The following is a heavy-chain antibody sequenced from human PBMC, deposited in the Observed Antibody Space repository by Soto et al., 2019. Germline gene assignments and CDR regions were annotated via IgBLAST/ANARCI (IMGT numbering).Heavy chain of an antibody. J-gene: IGHJ5*02. CDR3: AREKRYCSSTSCPGGRVFDP. Sequence: PSETLSLTCAVSGGSISSSNWWSWVRQPPGKGLEWNGEIYHSGSTNNNPSLKSRVTISVDKTRNQISLKLSSVPGADTAVYYCAREKRYCSSTSCPGGRVFDPWGQGTLVTVSS. V-gene: IGHV4-4*02. CDR1: GGSISSSNW. D-gene: IGHD2-2*01. CDR2: IYHSGST.